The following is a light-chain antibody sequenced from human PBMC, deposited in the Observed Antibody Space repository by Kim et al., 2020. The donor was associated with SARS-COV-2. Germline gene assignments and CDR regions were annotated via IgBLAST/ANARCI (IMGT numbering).Light chain of an antibody. V-gene: IGKV1-9*01. CDR1: PAASTY. CDR3: QQLNSLPLT. J-gene: IGKJ4*01. Sequence: IQLTQSPSSLSASVGDRVTITCRASPAASTYLAWYQQKPAKAPKLLIYAASTLQSGVPSRFSGSGSGTHFTLTISSLQAEDVATYYCQQLNSLPLTFGGGTKVEIK. CDR2: AAS.